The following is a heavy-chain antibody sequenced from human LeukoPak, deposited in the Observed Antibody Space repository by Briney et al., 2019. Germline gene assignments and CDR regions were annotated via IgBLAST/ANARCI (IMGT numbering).Heavy chain of an antibody. CDR3: ARGLWFGDV. V-gene: IGHV3-23*01. CDR1: GFTVSSNY. Sequence: GGSLRLSCAASGFTVSSNYMSWVRQAPGKGLEWVSGISGRGGSTYYADSVKGRFTISRDNSKNTLYLQMNSLRADDTAAYYCARGLWFGDVWGQGTTVTVSS. CDR2: ISGRGGST. D-gene: IGHD3-10*01. J-gene: IGHJ6*02.